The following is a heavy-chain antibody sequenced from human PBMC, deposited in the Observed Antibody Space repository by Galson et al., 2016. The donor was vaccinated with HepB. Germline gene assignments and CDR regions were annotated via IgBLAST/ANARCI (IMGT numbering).Heavy chain of an antibody. J-gene: IGHJ4*02. Sequence: SLRLSCAASGFTFSNYAMSWVRQAPGKGLEWVSGICGSGTCTYFADSVKGRFTISRDNSKNTLYLQMNSLRAEDTAVYYCAKEDPSNVWGSYRYLNYFDYCGQGTLITVSS. CDR2: ICGSGTCT. D-gene: IGHD3-16*02. CDR1: GFTFSNYA. V-gene: IGHV3-23*01. CDR3: AKEDPSNVWGSYRYLNYFDY.